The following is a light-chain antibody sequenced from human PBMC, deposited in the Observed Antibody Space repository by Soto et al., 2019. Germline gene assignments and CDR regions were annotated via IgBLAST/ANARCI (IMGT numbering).Light chain of an antibody. V-gene: IGKV3-20*01. CDR1: QSVSNNY. CDR3: QQYGSSRGT. J-gene: IGKJ1*01. CDR2: GAS. Sequence: TLSCRATQSVSNNYLAWYQQKPGQAPRLLIYGASSRATGIPDRFSGSGYGTDFTLTISRLEPEDFAVYYCQQYGSSRGTFGQGNKVDIK.